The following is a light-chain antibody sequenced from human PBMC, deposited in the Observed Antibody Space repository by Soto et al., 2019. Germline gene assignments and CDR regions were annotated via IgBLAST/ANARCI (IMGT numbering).Light chain of an antibody. CDR3: QQYNNWPPYS. CDR1: RSVSSN. CDR2: GAS. J-gene: IGKJ2*01. V-gene: IGKV3-15*01. Sequence: EIVMTQSPATLSVSPGERATLSCRASRSVSSNLAWYQQKPGQAPRLLMYGASTRDTGIPARFSGSGSGTEFTLTISSLQSEDFAVYYCQQYNNWPPYSFCQGTKLEIK.